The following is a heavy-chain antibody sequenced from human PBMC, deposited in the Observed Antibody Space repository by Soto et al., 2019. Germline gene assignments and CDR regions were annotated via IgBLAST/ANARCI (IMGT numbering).Heavy chain of an antibody. V-gene: IGHV3-23*01. CDR2: ISGSGDST. J-gene: IGHJ4*02. CDR3: ARRGSGSYYDY. D-gene: IGHD1-26*01. Sequence: EVQLLESGGGLVQPGGSLRLSCAASGFTFSSYAMRWVRQAPVKGLEWVSAISGSGDSTYYADSVKGRFTISRDNSNTPLYLQMNSLRAEDTAVYYCARRGSGSYYDYWGQGTLVTVSS. CDR1: GFTFSSYA.